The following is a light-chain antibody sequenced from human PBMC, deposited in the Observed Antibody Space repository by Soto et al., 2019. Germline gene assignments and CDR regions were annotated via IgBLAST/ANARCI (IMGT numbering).Light chain of an antibody. J-gene: IGLJ3*02. CDR1: SSNIGADFG. V-gene: IGLV1-40*01. CDR2: VNI. CDR3: QYYDRSLSGWV. Sequence: QSVLTQPPSVSGALGQTITISCTGSSSNIGADFGVHWYQQLPGAAPKLVIFVNINRPSGVPDRFSGSKSGTSASLAITGLQAEDEADYYCQYYDRSLSGWVFGTGTKLTVL.